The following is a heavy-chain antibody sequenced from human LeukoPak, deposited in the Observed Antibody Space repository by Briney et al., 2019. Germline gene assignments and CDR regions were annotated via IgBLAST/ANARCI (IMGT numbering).Heavy chain of an antibody. CDR3: ARDLPDYYDSSGYYYGFDY. CDR1: GFTFSSYS. Sequence: GGPLRFSCAASGFTFSSYSMYWVREARGKGLEWVSYFSSSSSTIYYADSVKGRFTISRDNAKNSLYLQMNSLRAEDTAVYYCARDLPDYYDSSGYYYGFDYWGQGTLVTVSS. CDR2: FSSSSSTI. D-gene: IGHD3-22*01. J-gene: IGHJ4*02. V-gene: IGHV3-48*01.